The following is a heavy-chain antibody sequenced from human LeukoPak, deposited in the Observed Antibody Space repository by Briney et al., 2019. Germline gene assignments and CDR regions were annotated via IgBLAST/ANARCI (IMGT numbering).Heavy chain of an antibody. V-gene: IGHV3-21*01. CDR3: ARDQGLLVVAGRFGY. J-gene: IGHJ4*02. CDR1: GFTFSSYS. CDR2: ISSSSSYI. D-gene: IGHD6-19*01. Sequence: GGSLRLSCAASGFTFSSYSMNWVRQAPGKGLEWVSSISSSSSYIYYADSVKGRFTISRDNAMNSLYLQMNSLRAEDTAVYYCARDQGLLVVAGRFGYWGQGTLVTVSS.